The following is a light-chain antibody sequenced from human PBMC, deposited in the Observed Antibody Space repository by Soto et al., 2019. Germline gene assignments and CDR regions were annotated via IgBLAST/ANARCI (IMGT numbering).Light chain of an antibody. CDR3: QQSGSSPPTWA. CDR1: QSVSSSY. J-gene: IGKJ1*01. CDR2: GAS. V-gene: IGKV3-20*01. Sequence: EIVLTQSPGILSLSPGERATLSCRASQSVSSSYLAWYQQKPGQAPRLLIYGASSRATGIPDRFSGSGSGTDFTLTISRLEPEDFALYYCQQSGSSPPTWAFGQGTKVEIK.